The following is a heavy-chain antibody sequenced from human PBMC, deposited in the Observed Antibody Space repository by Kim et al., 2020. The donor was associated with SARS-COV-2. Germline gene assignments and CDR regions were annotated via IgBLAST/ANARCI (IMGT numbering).Heavy chain of an antibody. CDR1: GFTFSNAW. Sequence: GGSLRLSCAASGFTFSNAWMSWVRQAPGKGLEWVGRIKSKTDGGTTDYAAPVKGRFTISRDDSKNTLYLQMNSLKTEDTAVYYCTTDLLGTDYSNYIAINYYYGMDVWGQGTTVTVSS. D-gene: IGHD4-4*01. V-gene: IGHV3-15*01. CDR3: TTDLLGTDYSNYIAINYYYGMDV. CDR2: IKSKTDGGTT. J-gene: IGHJ6*02.